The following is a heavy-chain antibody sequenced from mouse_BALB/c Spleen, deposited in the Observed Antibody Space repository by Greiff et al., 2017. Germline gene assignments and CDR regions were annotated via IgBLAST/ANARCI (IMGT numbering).Heavy chain of an antibody. J-gene: IGHJ2*01. D-gene: IGHD2-10*01. Sequence: EVQLVESGGGLVQPGGSMKLSCVASGFTFSNYWMNWVRQSPEKGLEWVAEIRLKSNNYATHYAESVKGRFTISRDDSKSSVYLQMNNLRAEDTGIYYCTSPTGYWGQGTTLTVSS. CDR2: IRLKSNNYAT. CDR1: GFTFSNYW. V-gene: IGHV6-6*02. CDR3: TSPTGY.